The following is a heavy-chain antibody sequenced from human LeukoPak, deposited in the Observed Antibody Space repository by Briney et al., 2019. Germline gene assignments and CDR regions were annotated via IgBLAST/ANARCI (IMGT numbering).Heavy chain of an antibody. CDR3: ARDLAFYDSSEYYFDY. V-gene: IGHV3-48*03. CDR2: ISSSGSTI. D-gene: IGHD3-22*01. CDR1: GFTFSSYE. Sequence: PGESLRLSCAASGFTFSSYEMNWVRQAPGKGLEWVSYISSSGSTIYYADSVKGRFTISRDNAKNSLYLQMNSLRAEDTAVYYCARDLAFYDSSEYYFDYWGQGTLVTVSS. J-gene: IGHJ4*02.